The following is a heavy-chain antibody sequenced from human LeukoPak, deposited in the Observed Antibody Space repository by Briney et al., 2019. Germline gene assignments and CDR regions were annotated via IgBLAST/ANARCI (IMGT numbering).Heavy chain of an antibody. Sequence: PGGSLRLSCTASGFTFGDYAMSWVGQAPGKGLEWVGFIRSKAYGGTTEYAASVKGRFTISRDDSKSIAYLQMNSLKTEDTAVYYCARGGSYYDYFDYWGQGTLVTVSS. J-gene: IGHJ4*02. CDR2: IRSKAYGGTT. CDR1: GFTFGDYA. V-gene: IGHV3-49*04. CDR3: ARGGSYYDYFDY. D-gene: IGHD1-26*01.